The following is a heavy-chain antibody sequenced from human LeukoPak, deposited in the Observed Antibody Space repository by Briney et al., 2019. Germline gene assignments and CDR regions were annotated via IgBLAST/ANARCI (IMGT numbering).Heavy chain of an antibody. J-gene: IGHJ3*02. V-gene: IGHV1-18*01. CDR2: ISAYSGNT. Sequence: GASVKVSCKASGYTFTSYGISWVRQAPGQGLEWMAWISAYSGNTNYAQKLQGRVTMTTDTSTSTAYMELRSLRSDDTAVYYCARDGVRWELPSAFDIWGQGTMVIVSS. D-gene: IGHD4-23*01. CDR1: GYTFTSYG. CDR3: ARDGVRWELPSAFDI.